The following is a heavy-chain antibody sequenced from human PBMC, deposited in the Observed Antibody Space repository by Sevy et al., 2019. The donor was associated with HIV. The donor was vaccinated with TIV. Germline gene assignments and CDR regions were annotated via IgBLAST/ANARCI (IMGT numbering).Heavy chain of an antibody. Sequence: SETLSLTCAVSGGSISSGGYSWSWIRQPPGKGLEWNGYIYHSGSTYYNPSLKSRVTISVDRSKNQFSLKLSSVTAADTAVYYCARALYDFWSGYYQPTFDYWGQGTLVTVSS. CDR2: IYHSGST. CDR3: ARALYDFWSGYYQPTFDY. D-gene: IGHD3-3*01. CDR1: GGSISSGGYS. J-gene: IGHJ4*02. V-gene: IGHV4-30-2*01.